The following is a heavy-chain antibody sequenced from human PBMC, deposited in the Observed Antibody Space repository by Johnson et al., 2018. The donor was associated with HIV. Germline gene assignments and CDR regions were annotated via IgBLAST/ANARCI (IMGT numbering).Heavy chain of an antibody. Sequence: VQLVESGGGVVQPGRSLRLSCAASGFTFSSYAMHWVRQAPGKGLEWVAVISYDGSNKYYADSVKGRFTISRDNSKNTLYLQLSSLRTEDTAVFYCARGGVVHDAFDMWGQGTMVTVSS. D-gene: IGHD2-2*01. CDR2: ISYDGSNK. CDR3: ARGGVVHDAFDM. V-gene: IGHV3-30*04. CDR1: GFTFSSYA. J-gene: IGHJ3*02.